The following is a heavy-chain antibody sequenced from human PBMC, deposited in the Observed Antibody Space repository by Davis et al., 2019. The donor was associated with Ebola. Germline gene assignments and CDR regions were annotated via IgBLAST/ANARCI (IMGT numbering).Heavy chain of an antibody. V-gene: IGHV4-59*12. Sequence: PSETLSLTCTVSGGSISSYYWSWIRQPPGKGLEWIGYIYYSGSTNYNPSLKSRVTISVDTSKNQFSLKLSSVTAADTAVYYCARVFLSGYYYYYYYMDVWGKGTTVTVSS. CDR2: IYYSGST. CDR3: ARVFLSGYYYYYYYMDV. D-gene: IGHD3-3*01. J-gene: IGHJ6*03. CDR1: GGSISSYY.